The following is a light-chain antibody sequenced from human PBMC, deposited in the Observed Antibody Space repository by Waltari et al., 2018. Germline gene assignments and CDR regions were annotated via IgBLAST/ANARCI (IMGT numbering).Light chain of an antibody. CDR1: SSDVGGYND. J-gene: IGLJ3*02. V-gene: IGLV2-14*01. CDR3: SSFTSSSTWV. Sequence: QSALTQPASVSGSPGQSITLPRTGPSSDVGGYNDVSWYQQHPVKAPRLMLYDVNNRPSAVSDRFTGSKSGNTASLTISGLQAEDEADYYCSSFTSSSTWVFGGGTKLTVL. CDR2: DVN.